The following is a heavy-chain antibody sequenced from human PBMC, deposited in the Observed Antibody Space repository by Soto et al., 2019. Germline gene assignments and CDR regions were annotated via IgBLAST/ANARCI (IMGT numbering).Heavy chain of an antibody. J-gene: IGHJ3*02. CDR3: ARDTFPHVDIVATTDAFDI. CDR2: ISYDGSNK. V-gene: IGHV3-30-3*01. Sequence: PGGSLRLSCAASGFTFSSYAMHWVRQAPGKGLEWVAVISYDGSNKYYADSVKGRFTISRDNSKNTLYLQMNSLRAEDTAVYYCARDTFPHVDIVATTDAFDIWGQGTMVTVSS. CDR1: GFTFSSYA. D-gene: IGHD5-12*01.